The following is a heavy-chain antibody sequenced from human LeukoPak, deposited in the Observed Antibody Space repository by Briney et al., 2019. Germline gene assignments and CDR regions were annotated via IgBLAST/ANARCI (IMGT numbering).Heavy chain of an antibody. Sequence: GESLKISCKGSGYSFTSYWIGWVRQMPGKVLGWMGIIYPGDADTRYSPSFQGQVTISADMSISTAYLQWSRLKASDTAMYYRARLIFGADSSGYYELGAFDIWRQGTMVTVSS. CDR2: IYPGDADT. CDR1: GYSFTSYW. V-gene: IGHV5-51*01. CDR3: ARLIFGADSSGYYELGAFDI. D-gene: IGHD3-22*01. J-gene: IGHJ3*02.